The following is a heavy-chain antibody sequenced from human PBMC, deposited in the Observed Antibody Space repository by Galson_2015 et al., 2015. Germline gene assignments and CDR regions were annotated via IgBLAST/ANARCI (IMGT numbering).Heavy chain of an antibody. J-gene: IGHJ4*02. CDR1: GLTFSNYW. Sequence: SLRLSCAASGLTFSNYWMSWVRQAPGKGPEWVANIKQDGTETFYVASVKGRFTISRDNAKNSLFLQMNSLRAEDTAMYYCARDVLWGQGTLVTVSS. CDR2: IKQDGTET. CDR3: ARDVL. D-gene: IGHD2/OR15-2a*01. V-gene: IGHV3-7*03.